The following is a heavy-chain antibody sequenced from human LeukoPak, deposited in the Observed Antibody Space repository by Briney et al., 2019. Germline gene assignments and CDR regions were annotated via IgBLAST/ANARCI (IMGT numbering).Heavy chain of an antibody. CDR1: GGSFSGYY. Sequence: SETLSLTCAVYGGSFSGYYWSWIRQPPGKGLEWIGEINHSGSTNYNPSLKSRVTISVDTYKNQFSLQLSSVTAADTAVYYCARVSGYSYGSFDYWGQGTLVTVSS. J-gene: IGHJ4*02. V-gene: IGHV4-34*01. CDR3: ARVSGYSYGSFDY. D-gene: IGHD5-18*01. CDR2: INHSGST.